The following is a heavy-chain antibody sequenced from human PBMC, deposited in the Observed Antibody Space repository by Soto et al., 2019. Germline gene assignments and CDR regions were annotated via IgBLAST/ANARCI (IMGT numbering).Heavy chain of an antibody. Sequence: PGGSLRLSCSASGFTFSSYAMHWVRQAPGNGLEYVSAISSNGGSTYYADSVKGRFTISRDNSKNTLYLQMSSLRAEDTAVYYCVKDGKVLLWFGESDYYYYYGMDVWGQGTTVTVSS. CDR1: GFTFSSYA. CDR3: VKDGKVLLWFGESDYYYYYGMDV. CDR2: ISSNGGST. V-gene: IGHV3-64D*06. D-gene: IGHD3-10*01. J-gene: IGHJ6*02.